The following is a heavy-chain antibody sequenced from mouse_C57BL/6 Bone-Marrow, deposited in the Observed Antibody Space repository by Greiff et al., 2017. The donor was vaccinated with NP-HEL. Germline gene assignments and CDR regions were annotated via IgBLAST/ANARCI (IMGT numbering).Heavy chain of an antibody. D-gene: IGHD3-2*02. CDR2: INYDGSST. CDR1: GFTFSDYY. V-gene: IGHV5-16*01. J-gene: IGHJ2*01. Sequence: EVMLVESEGGLVQPGSSMKLSCTASGFTFSDYYMAWVRQVPEKGLEWVANINYDGSSTYYLDSLKSRFIISRDNAKNILYLQMSSLKSEDTATYYCARATSSGYDYFDYWGQGTTLTVSS. CDR3: ARATSSGYDYFDY.